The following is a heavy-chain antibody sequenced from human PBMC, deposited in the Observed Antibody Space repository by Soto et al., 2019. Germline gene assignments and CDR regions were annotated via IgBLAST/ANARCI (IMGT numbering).Heavy chain of an antibody. J-gene: IGHJ4*02. CDR2: ISPYNGNR. V-gene: IGHV1-18*03. Sequence: ASVKVSCKTSGYTSTSYGFSWVRQPPGQGLEWMGWISPYNGNRNYAQKFQGRVTMTTDTSTSTAYMELRSLTSDDMAVYYCARDRIAEAGHFDYWGQGTLVTVSS. D-gene: IGHD6-13*01. CDR1: GYTSTSYG. CDR3: ARDRIAEAGHFDY.